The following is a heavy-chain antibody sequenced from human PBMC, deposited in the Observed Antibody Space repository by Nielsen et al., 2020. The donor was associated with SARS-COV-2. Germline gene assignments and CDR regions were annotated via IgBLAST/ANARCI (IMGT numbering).Heavy chain of an antibody. CDR2: IKEDGSEK. CDR3: AREGV. J-gene: IGHJ3*01. Sequence: GESLKISCAASGFTFSNAWMSWVRQAPGKGLEWVANIKEDGSEKYYVDSVKGRFTISRDNANNSLYLQMNSLRAEDTAVYYCAREGVWGQGTMVTVSS. CDR1: GFTFSNAW. V-gene: IGHV3-7*01.